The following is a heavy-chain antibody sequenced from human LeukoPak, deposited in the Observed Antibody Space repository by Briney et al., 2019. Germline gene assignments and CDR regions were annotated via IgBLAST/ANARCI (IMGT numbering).Heavy chain of an antibody. CDR2: MNPNSGNT. CDR1: GYTFTSYD. CDR3: ARGPNMNSSWRRRNYYYYGMDV. D-gene: IGHD6-13*01. Sequence: ASVKVSCKASGYTFTSYDINWVRQDTGQGLEWMGWMNPNSGNTGYAQKFQGRVTMTRNTSISTAYMELSSLRSEDTAVYYCARGPNMNSSWRRRNYYYYGMDVWGQGTTVTVSS. J-gene: IGHJ6*02. V-gene: IGHV1-8*01.